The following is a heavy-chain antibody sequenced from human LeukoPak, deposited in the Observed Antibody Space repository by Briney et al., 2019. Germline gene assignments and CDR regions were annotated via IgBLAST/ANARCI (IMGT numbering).Heavy chain of an antibody. CDR2: ISSSGSTI. CDR3: ARASSGITIFGVVIIGVGDY. D-gene: IGHD3-3*01. J-gene: IGHJ4*02. V-gene: IGHV3-48*03. Sequence: GGSLRLSCAASGFTFSSYEMNWVRQAPGKGLEWVSYISSSGSTICYADSVKGRFTISRDNAKNSLYLQVNSLRAEDTAVYYCARASSGITIFGVVIIGVGDYWGQGTLVTVS. CDR1: GFTFSSYE.